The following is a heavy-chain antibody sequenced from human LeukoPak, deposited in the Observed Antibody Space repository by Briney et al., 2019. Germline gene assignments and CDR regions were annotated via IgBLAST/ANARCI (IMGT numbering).Heavy chain of an antibody. J-gene: IGHJ4*02. CDR1: GGSISGGGYS. CDR2: IYHSGST. D-gene: IGHD2-21*01. CDR3: ARDKHRALDY. V-gene: IGHV4-30-2*01. Sequence: PSETLSLTCAVSGGSISGGGYSWSWIRQPPGKGLEWIGYIYHSGSTYYNPSLKSRVTISVDRSKNQFSLKLSSVTAADTAVYYCARDKHRALDYWGQGTLVTVSS.